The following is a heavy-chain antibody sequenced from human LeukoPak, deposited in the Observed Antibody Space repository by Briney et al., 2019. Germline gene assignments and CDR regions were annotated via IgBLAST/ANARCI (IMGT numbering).Heavy chain of an antibody. J-gene: IGHJ4*02. Sequence: AGGSLRLSCAASGFPFSSYSMTWVRQAPGKGLEWVANIKPDGTTKFYVDSVKGRFTISRDNSKNTLYLQMNSLRAEDTAVYYCASSPAGGGYWGQGTLVTVSS. CDR2: IKPDGTTK. CDR1: GFPFSSYS. V-gene: IGHV3-7*01. CDR3: ASSPAGGGY. D-gene: IGHD3-16*01.